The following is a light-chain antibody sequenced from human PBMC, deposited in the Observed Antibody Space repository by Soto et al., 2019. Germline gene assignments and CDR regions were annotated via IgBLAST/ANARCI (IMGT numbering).Light chain of an antibody. J-gene: IGKJ5*01. CDR3: QQYGSSPIT. CDR1: ERLSSVY. CDR2: GTS. V-gene: IGKV3-20*01. Sequence: EIVLTQSPGTLSLSPGERATLSCRASERLSSVYLAWYQQRPGQPPRLLIYGTSSRASGIPDRFSGSGSGTHFTLTITRLEPEESAVDYGQQYGSSPITFGQGTRLEIK.